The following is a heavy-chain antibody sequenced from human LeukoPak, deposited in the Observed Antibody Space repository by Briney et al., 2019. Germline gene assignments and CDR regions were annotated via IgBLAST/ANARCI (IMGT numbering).Heavy chain of an antibody. CDR2: IYYSGST. CDR3: ARDRIVVVPAAMREYYYGMDV. CDR1: GGSISSYY. Sequence: PSETLSLTCTVSGGSISSYYWSWIRQPPGKGLEWIGYIYYSGSTNYNPSLKSRVTISVDTSKNQFSLKLSSVTAADTAVYYCARDRIVVVPAAMREYYYGMDVWGQGTTVTVSS. D-gene: IGHD2-2*01. J-gene: IGHJ6*02. V-gene: IGHV4-59*01.